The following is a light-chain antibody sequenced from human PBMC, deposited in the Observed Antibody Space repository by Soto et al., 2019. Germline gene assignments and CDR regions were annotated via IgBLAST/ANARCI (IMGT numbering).Light chain of an antibody. J-gene: IGKJ5*01. Sequence: EIDLTQSPATLSLSPGERATLSCRASQNVEGYLAWYQQKPGQAPRLLIYDASNRATGIPARFSGSGSGTDFTLTISSLEPEDFAVYYCQQRKTWPPITFGQGTRLEIK. CDR2: DAS. V-gene: IGKV3-11*01. CDR1: QNVEGY. CDR3: QQRKTWPPIT.